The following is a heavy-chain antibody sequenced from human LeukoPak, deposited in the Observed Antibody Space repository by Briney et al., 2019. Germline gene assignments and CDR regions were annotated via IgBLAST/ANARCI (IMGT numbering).Heavy chain of an antibody. CDR1: GFTFSSYA. CDR2: ISGSGGST. V-gene: IGHV3-23*01. D-gene: IGHD5-18*01. Sequence: GGSLRLSCAASGFTFSSYAMSWVRQAPGKGLEWVSAISGSGGSTYYADSVKGRFTISRDNSKNTLYLQMNSLRAEDTAVYYCAKPPRKWIQLTSDYWGQGTLVTVSS. J-gene: IGHJ4*02. CDR3: AKPPRKWIQLTSDY.